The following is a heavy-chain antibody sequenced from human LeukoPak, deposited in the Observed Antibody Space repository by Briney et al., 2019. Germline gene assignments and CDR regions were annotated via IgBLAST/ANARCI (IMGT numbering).Heavy chain of an antibody. J-gene: IGHJ4*02. V-gene: IGHV5-51*01. CDR3: ARHATMVRGVIITPDY. Sequence: GESLKISCRGSGYSFTSYWIGWVRQMPGKGLEWMGIIYPGDSDTRYSPSFQGQVTISADKSISTAYLQWSSLKASDTAMYYCARHATMVRGVIITPDYWGQGTLVTVSS. CDR2: IYPGDSDT. D-gene: IGHD3-10*01. CDR1: GYSFTSYW.